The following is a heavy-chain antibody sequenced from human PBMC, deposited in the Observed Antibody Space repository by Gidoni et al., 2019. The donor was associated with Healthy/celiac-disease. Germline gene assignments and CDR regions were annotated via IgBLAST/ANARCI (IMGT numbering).Heavy chain of an antibody. V-gene: IGHV4-34*01. CDR3: ASIVHRIASH. CDR2: INHSGST. D-gene: IGHD6-13*01. CDR1: GGSFSGYY. Sequence: QVQLQQWGAGLLKPSETLSLTCAVYGGSFSGYYWSWIRQPPGKGLEWIGEINHSGSTNYNPSLKSRVTISVDTSKNQFSLKLSSVTAADTAVYYCASIVHRIASHWGQGTLVTVSS. J-gene: IGHJ1*01.